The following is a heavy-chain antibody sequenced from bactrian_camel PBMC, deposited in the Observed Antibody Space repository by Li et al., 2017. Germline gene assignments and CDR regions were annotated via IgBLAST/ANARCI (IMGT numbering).Heavy chain of an antibody. D-gene: IGHD2*01. CDR2: IDSADIMT. CDR1: GFTFSNYA. Sequence: QLVESGGDLVQPGGSLRLSCVTSGFTFSNYAMTWVRQAPGKGLEWVSGIDSADIMTYYSDPVKGRFTISRDNAKSTVYLEMNSLKPEDTAMYYCAAYVENGGDYYQTCRYNTWGDGTQVTVS. CDR3: AAYVENGGDYYQTCRYNT. V-gene: IGHV3S40*01. J-gene: IGHJ6*01.